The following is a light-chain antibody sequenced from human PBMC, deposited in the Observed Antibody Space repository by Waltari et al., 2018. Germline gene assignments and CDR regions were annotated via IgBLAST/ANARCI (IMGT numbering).Light chain of an antibody. CDR3: CSYAGNYVCV. Sequence: QSALTQPAAVSGSAGQSVTISCTGASSDVGSYNIVSWYQQHPGNAPKLVISDVSKRPSGVSDRFSGSKSGNTASLTISGLQSEDEADYFCCSYAGNYVCVFGGGTRLTVL. V-gene: IGLV2-23*02. J-gene: IGLJ3*02. CDR1: SSDVGSYNI. CDR2: DVS.